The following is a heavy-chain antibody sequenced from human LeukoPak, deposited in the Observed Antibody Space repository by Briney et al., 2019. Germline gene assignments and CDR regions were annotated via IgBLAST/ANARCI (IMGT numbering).Heavy chain of an antibody. Sequence: IRYDGSNKYYTDSVKGRFTISRDNSKNTLYLQMNSLRAEDTAVYYCAKGRGWEASYYYYYMDVWSKGTTVTISS. CDR2: IRYDGSNK. J-gene: IGHJ6*03. V-gene: IGHV3-30*02. CDR3: AKGRGWEASYYYYYMDV. D-gene: IGHD1-26*01.